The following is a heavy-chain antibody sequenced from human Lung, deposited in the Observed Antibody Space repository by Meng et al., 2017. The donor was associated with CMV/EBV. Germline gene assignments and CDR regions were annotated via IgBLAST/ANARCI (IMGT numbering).Heavy chain of an antibody. CDR3: ARENLELQGTVDY. CDR1: GFPITAHP. Sequence: LVGCGGAVVQPGRSLRLLWAASGFPITAHPMPWVRQVPGKGLEWVTVDGNNKYYADSVKGRFTISRDNSRNTLDLQMDSLRTEDTAIYYCARENLELQGTVDYWGQGTLVTVSS. CDR2: DGNNK. V-gene: IGHV3-30*03. D-gene: IGHD1-7*01. J-gene: IGHJ4*02.